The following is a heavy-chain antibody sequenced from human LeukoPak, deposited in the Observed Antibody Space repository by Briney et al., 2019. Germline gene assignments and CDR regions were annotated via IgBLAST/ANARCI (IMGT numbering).Heavy chain of an antibody. J-gene: IGHJ3*02. CDR2: INHSGST. CDR1: GGSFSGDY. Sequence: SETLSLTCAVYGGSFSGDYWSWIRQPPGKGLEWIGEINHSGSTNYNPSLKSRVTISVDTSKNQFSLKLSSVTAADTAVYYCARGRPLRAFDIWGQGTMVTVSS. V-gene: IGHV4-34*01. CDR3: ARGRPLRAFDI.